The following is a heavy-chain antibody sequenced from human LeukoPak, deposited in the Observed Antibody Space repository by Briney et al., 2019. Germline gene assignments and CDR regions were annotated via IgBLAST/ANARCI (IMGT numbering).Heavy chain of an antibody. CDR1: GGSFSGYY. V-gene: IGHV4-34*01. Sequence: SETLSLTCAVYGGSFSGYYWSWIRQPPGKGLEWIGEINHSGSTNYNPSLKSRVTISVDTSKNQFSLKLSSVTAADTAVYYCARVGYSSSSGLGIYYFDYWGQGTLVTVSS. CDR3: ARVGYSSSSGLGIYYFDY. J-gene: IGHJ4*02. D-gene: IGHD6-6*01. CDR2: INHSGST.